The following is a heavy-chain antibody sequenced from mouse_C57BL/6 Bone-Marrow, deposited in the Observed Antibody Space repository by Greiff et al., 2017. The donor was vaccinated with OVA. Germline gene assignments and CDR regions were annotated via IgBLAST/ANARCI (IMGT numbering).Heavy chain of an antibody. CDR2: IYPGDGDT. CDR1: GYAFSSSW. CDR3: ARRGYYSNHGYFDV. Sequence: QVQLQQSGPELVKPGASVKISCKASGYAFSSSWMNWVKQRPGKGLEWIGRIYPGDGDTNYNGKFKGKATLTSDKSSSTAYMQLSSLTSEDSAVYFCARRGYYSNHGYFDVWGTGTTVTVSS. V-gene: IGHV1-82*01. J-gene: IGHJ1*03. D-gene: IGHD2-5*01.